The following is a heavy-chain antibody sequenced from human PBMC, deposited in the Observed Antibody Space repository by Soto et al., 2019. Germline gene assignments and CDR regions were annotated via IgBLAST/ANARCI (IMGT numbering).Heavy chain of an antibody. Sequence: GGSLRLSCAASGFTFSSYAMHWVRQAPGKGLEWVAVISYDGSNKYYADSVKGRFTISRDNSKNTLYLQMNSLRAEDTAVYYCARDPGIAAAGNWFDPWGQGTPVTVSS. CDR1: GFTFSSYA. D-gene: IGHD6-13*01. CDR2: ISYDGSNK. CDR3: ARDPGIAAAGNWFDP. V-gene: IGHV3-30-3*01. J-gene: IGHJ5*02.